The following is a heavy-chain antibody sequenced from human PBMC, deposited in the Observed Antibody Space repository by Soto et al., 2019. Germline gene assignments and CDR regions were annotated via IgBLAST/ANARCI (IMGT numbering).Heavy chain of an antibody. CDR2: ISSSGSTI. J-gene: IGHJ4*02. CDR1: GFTFSDYY. V-gene: IGHV3-11*01. CDR3: ARGGPTYSYGSFDY. D-gene: IGHD5-18*01. Sequence: PXGSLRLSCAASGFTFSDYYMSWIRQAPGKGLEWVSYISSSGSTIYYADSVKGRFTISRDNAKNSLYLQVNSLSAEDTAVFYCARGGPTYSYGSFDYWGQGTLVTVSS.